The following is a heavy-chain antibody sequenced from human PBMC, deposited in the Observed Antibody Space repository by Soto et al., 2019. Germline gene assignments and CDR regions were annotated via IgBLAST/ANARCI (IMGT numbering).Heavy chain of an antibody. CDR3: ARDRGVVVPAAMLV. Sequence: QVQLVQSGAEVKKPGASVKVSCKASGYTFTSYGISWVRQAPGQGVEWMGWISAYNGHTNYAQKLQGRVTMTTDTSASTAYMELRSLRSDDTAVYYCARDRGVVVPAAMLVWGQGTLVTVSS. CDR1: GYTFTSYG. J-gene: IGHJ4*02. D-gene: IGHD2-2*01. CDR2: ISAYNGHT. V-gene: IGHV1-18*01.